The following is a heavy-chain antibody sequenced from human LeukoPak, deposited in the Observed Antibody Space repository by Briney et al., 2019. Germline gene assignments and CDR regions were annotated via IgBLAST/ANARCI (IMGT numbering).Heavy chain of an antibody. CDR3: ARQKRRGYWIDY. D-gene: IGHD1-1*01. CDR1: GGSISSSSYY. Sequence: SETLSLTCTVSGGSISSSSYYWGWIRQPPGKGLEWIGSIYYSGSTYYNPSLKSRVTISVDTSKNQFSLKLSSVTAADTAVYYCARQKRRGYWIDYWGQGTLVTVSS. CDR2: IYYSGST. V-gene: IGHV4-39*01. J-gene: IGHJ4*02.